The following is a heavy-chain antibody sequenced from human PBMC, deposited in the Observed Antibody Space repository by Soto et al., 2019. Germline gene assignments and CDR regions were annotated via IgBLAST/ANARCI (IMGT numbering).Heavy chain of an antibody. Sequence: EVQLLESGGGLVQPGGSLRLSCAASGFTFSNYAMTWVRQAPGKGLEWVSVISDSGGTSYYADSVEGRFTISRDNSKNTLYLQMNSLRADDTAVYFCAKDPNTTVRGFFDCWGQGTLVTVSS. CDR2: ISDSGGTS. CDR3: AKDPNTTVRGFFDC. D-gene: IGHD1-1*01. V-gene: IGHV3-23*01. J-gene: IGHJ4*02. CDR1: GFTFSNYA.